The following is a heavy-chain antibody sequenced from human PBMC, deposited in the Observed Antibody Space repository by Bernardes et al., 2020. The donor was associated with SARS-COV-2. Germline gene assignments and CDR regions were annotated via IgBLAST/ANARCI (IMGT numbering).Heavy chain of an antibody. V-gene: IGHV3-30*18. CDR1: GFTFSSYG. D-gene: IGHD2-2*01. Sequence: GGSLRLSCAASGFTFSSYGMHWVRQAPGKGLEWVAVISYDGSNKYYADSVKGRFTISRDNSKNTLYLQMNSLRAEDTAVYYCAKDSPMPKWGQGTLVTVSS. CDR2: ISYDGSNK. J-gene: IGHJ4*02. CDR3: AKDSPMPK.